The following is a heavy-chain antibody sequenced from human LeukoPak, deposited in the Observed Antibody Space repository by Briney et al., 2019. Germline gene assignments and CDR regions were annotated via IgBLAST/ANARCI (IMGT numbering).Heavy chain of an antibody. CDR2: ISGSGGST. CDR3: AKNFPYYYDSSGYLDY. J-gene: IGHJ4*02. Sequence: PGGSLRLSCAASGFTFSSYAMSWVRQAPGKGLEWVSAISGSGGSTYYADSVKGRFPISRDNSKNTLYLQMNSLRAEDTAVYYCAKNFPYYYDSSGYLDYWGQGTLVTVSS. V-gene: IGHV3-23*01. D-gene: IGHD3-22*01. CDR1: GFTFSSYA.